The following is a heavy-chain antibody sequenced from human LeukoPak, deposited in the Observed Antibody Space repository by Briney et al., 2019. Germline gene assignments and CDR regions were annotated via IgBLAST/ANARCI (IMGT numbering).Heavy chain of an antibody. Sequence: ASVKVSCKASGYTFGTHWMHWVRQAPGQGPEWMGWISTSTGDTKYTQKFQGRVTLTTDTSTSTAYMELSSLRSDDTAVYYCARDDNYGIFVNVDYWGQGTLVTVSS. CDR3: ARDDNYGIFVNVDY. CDR2: ISTSTGDT. CDR1: GYTFGTHW. V-gene: IGHV1-18*04. J-gene: IGHJ4*02. D-gene: IGHD4-11*01.